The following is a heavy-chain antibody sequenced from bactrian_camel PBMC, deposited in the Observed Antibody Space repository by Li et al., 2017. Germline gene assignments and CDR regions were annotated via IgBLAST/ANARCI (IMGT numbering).Heavy chain of an antibody. J-gene: IGHJ4*01. CDR2: IWTADHTT. CDR3: VVGTYGGSCPWYFGETEYDY. Sequence: VQLVESGGGSVQTGGSLRLSCRASGSIYGDACVGWFRQAPGKEREGVANIWTADHTTYYADSVRGRFTISHDSATSTMYLQMVSLKPEDSAMYYCVVGTYGGSCPWYFGETEYDYKGQRTQVTVS. D-gene: IGHD2*01. V-gene: IGHV3S66*01. CDR1: GSIYGDAC.